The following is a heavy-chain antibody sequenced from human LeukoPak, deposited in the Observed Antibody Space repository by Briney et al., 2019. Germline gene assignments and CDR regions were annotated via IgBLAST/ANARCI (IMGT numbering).Heavy chain of an antibody. D-gene: IGHD3-3*01. V-gene: IGHV4-61*02. CDR1: GGSINDGYYY. CDR3: ARSTSGRTIFGVVTPVYFDY. Sequence: PSQTLSLTCTVSGGSINDGYYYWNWIRQPAGKGLEWIGRIYTSGGTNYNPSRKSRVTISVDTSKNQFSLKLSSVTAADTAVYYCARSTSGRTIFGVVTPVYFDYWGQGTLVTVSS. CDR2: IYTSGGT. J-gene: IGHJ4*02.